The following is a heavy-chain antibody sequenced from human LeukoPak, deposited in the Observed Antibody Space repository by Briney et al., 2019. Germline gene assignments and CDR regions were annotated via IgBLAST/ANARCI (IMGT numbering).Heavy chain of an antibody. J-gene: IGHJ4*02. D-gene: IGHD5-24*01. CDR3: ARADGYKRGGFDY. CDR2: IYTSGST. V-gene: IGHV4-61*02. Sequence: SETLSLTCTVSGGSISSGSYYWSWIRQPAGKGLEWIGRIYTSGSTNYNPSLKSRVTISVDTSKNQFSLRLSSVTAADTAVYYCARADGYKRGGFDYWGQGALVTVSS. CDR1: GGSISSGSYY.